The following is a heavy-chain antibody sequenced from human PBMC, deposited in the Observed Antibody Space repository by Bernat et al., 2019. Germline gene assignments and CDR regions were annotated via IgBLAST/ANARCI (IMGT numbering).Heavy chain of an antibody. Sequence: EVQLVQSGAEVKKPGESLKISCKGSGYSFTSYWIGWVRQMPGKGLEWMGIIYPGDYCTRYSPSFQGQVTISADKSIITAYLQWSSLKASDTAMYYCARLSPPGVGATSFDYWGQGTLVTVSS. CDR3: ARLSPPGVGATSFDY. V-gene: IGHV5-51*01. CDR1: GYSFTSYW. J-gene: IGHJ4*02. CDR2: IYPGDYCT. D-gene: IGHD1-26*01.